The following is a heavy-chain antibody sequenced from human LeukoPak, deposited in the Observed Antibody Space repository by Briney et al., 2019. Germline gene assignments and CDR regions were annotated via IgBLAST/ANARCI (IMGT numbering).Heavy chain of an antibody. CDR1: GFTFSTYE. CDR3: AREVYDSSGYDYYRPAFDI. V-gene: IGHV3-48*03. D-gene: IGHD3-22*01. CDR2: ISDSGSTI. Sequence: PGGSLRLSCADSGFTFSTYEMRWVRQAPGKGREWGSYISDSGSTILYAVSVEPLFSISRDNAHNSLYLQMNSLISEDTAVYYCAREVYDSSGYDYYRPAFDIWGQGTMVTVSS. J-gene: IGHJ3*02.